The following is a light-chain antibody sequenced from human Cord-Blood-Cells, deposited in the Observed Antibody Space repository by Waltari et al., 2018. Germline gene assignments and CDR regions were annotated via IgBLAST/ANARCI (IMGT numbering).Light chain of an antibody. V-gene: IGLV3-19*01. CDR3: NSRDSSGNHYV. Sequence: SSELTQDPAVSVALGQTVRITCQGDSLRSYYASWYQQKPGQAPVLVIYGKNNRPSGLPDRFAVSSSGNTASLTITGAQAEDEADYYCNSRDSSGNHYVFGTGTKVTVL. CDR1: SLRSYY. J-gene: IGLJ1*01. CDR2: GKN.